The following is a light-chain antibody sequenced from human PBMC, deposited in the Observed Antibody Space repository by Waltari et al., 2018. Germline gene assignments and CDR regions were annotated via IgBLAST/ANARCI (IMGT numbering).Light chain of an antibody. CDR2: ASS. V-gene: IGKV1D-16*01. Sequence: IQLTQAPSSLSASVGDSFTITCRVSQDLTKWLAWYQQQPERAPKSLIFASSVLHSGVPSRFSGSLSGTNFTLTITNLQPEDFATYYCQQYHSFPFSFGPGTRVDI. J-gene: IGKJ3*01. CDR3: QQYHSFPFS. CDR1: QDLTKW.